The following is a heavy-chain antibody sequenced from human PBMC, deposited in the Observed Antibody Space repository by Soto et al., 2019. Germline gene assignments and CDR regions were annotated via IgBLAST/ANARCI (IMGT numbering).Heavy chain of an antibody. D-gene: IGHD3-10*01. Sequence: GVSLRLSCAASGFTFSNAWMSWVRQAPGKGLEWVGRIKSKTDGGTTDYAAPVKGRFTISRDDSKNTLYLQMNSLKTEDTAVYYCTSGVRGVIISGGTYYYYYYGMDVWGQGTTVTVSS. V-gene: IGHV3-15*01. CDR3: TSGVRGVIISGGTYYYYYYGMDV. CDR2: IKSKTDGGTT. CDR1: GFTFSNAW. J-gene: IGHJ6*02.